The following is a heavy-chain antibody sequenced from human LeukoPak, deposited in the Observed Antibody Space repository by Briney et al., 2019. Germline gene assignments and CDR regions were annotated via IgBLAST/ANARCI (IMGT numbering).Heavy chain of an antibody. V-gene: IGHV3-30*02. CDR1: GFTFSGYG. D-gene: IGHD3-16*01. CDR2: IRYDGGNK. CDR3: ARGTFGPADC. Sequence: PGGSLRLSCAASGFTFSGYGMHWVRQPPGKGLEWVAFIRYDGGNKYYADSVKGRFTISRDNSKNTLYLQMNSLRAEDTAVYYCARGTFGPADCWGQGTLVTVSS. J-gene: IGHJ4*02.